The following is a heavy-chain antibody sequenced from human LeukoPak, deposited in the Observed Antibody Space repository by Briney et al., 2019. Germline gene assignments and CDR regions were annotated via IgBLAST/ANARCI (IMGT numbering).Heavy chain of an antibody. D-gene: IGHD5-18*01. Sequence: SETLSLTCTVSGGSVSSGSYYWSWIRQPPGEGLERIGYIYYSGSTNYNPSLKSRVTISVDTSKNQFSLKLSSVTAADTAVYYCARDLSGSSSSGYWGQGTLVTVSS. V-gene: IGHV4-61*01. CDR1: GGSVSSGSYY. J-gene: IGHJ4*02. CDR3: ARDLSGSSSSGY. CDR2: IYYSGST.